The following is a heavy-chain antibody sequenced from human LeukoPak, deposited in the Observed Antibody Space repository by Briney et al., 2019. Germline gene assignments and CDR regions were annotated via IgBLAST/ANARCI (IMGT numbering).Heavy chain of an antibody. D-gene: IGHD2-21*02. V-gene: IGHV3-74*01. J-gene: IGHJ3*02. Sequence: GGSLRLSCVASGFTFSSYWMHWVRQAPGKGLVWVLRSNSDGSSTSYAESVKGRLTISRDNAKNTLYLQMNSLRAEDTAVYYCANDLVGTGAFDIWGRGTMVTVSS. CDR1: GFTFSSYW. CDR3: ANDLVGTGAFDI. CDR2: SNSDGSST.